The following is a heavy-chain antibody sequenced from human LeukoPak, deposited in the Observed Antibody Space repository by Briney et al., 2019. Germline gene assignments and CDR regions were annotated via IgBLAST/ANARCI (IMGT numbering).Heavy chain of an antibody. CDR1: GGSFSGYY. Sequence: SETLSLTCAVYGGSFSGYYWSWIRQPPGKGLEWIEEINHSGSTNFNPSLKSRVTISVDTSKNQFSLKLSSVTAADTAVYYCARGFGIVGATSFDYWGQGTLVTVSS. CDR2: INHSGST. V-gene: IGHV4-34*01. J-gene: IGHJ4*02. CDR3: ARGFGIVGATSFDY. D-gene: IGHD1-26*01.